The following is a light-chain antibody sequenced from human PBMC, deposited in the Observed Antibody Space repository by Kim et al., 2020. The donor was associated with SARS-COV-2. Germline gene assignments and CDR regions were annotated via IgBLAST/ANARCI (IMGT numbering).Light chain of an antibody. Sequence: EIVLTQYPATLSLSPGERATLSCRASQNIGIYLAWYQQKPGQAPSLLIYHASNRATGIPARFSGSGSGTDFTLTITSLEPEDFAVYYYQQRRNWPITFGRGTRLEIK. CDR3: QQRRNWPIT. J-gene: IGKJ5*01. CDR1: QNIGIY. V-gene: IGKV3-11*01. CDR2: HAS.